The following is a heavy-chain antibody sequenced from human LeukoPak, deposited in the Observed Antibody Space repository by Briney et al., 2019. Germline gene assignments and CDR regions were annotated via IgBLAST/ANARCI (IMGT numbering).Heavy chain of an antibody. CDR3: ARGVGNSGLMY. CDR2: TKQDGSEE. V-gene: IGHV3-7*03. Sequence: GGSLRLSCAASGFTFSSYWMSWVRQAPGKGLEWVANTKQDGSEEYYVDSVKGRFTISRDNAKNSVHPQMNSLRAEDTAVYYCARGVGNSGLMYWGQGTLVTVSS. J-gene: IGHJ4*02. CDR1: GFTFSSYW. D-gene: IGHD2/OR15-2a*01.